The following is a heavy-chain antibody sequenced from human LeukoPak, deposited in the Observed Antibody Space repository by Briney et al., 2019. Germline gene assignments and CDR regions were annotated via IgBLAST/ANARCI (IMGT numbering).Heavy chain of an antibody. Sequence: GGSLRLSCAASGFTFSRYGMHWVRQTPGKGLEWVAVISYDASNKYYADSVKGRFTISRDNSKNTLYLQMNSLRAEDTALYYCVRSRLFPSSYYEGIFDFWGQGTRVSVSS. J-gene: IGHJ4*02. CDR3: VRSRLFPSSYYEGIFDF. V-gene: IGHV3-30*03. CDR1: GFTFSRYG. D-gene: IGHD3-22*01. CDR2: ISYDASNK.